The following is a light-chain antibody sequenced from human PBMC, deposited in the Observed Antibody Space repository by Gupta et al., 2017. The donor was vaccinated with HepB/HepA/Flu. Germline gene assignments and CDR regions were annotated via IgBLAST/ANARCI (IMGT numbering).Light chain of an antibody. CDR3: QHDHKWPFT. Sequence: IVLLQSPATLSVSPRESATFSCRASQSVAGDIAWYQHRPGQAPRVLIYGASTRDNGIPARFGGSGSGTEFTLTITRLQSEDSAVYYCQHDHKWPFTFGHGTKVNI. CDR2: GAS. V-gene: IGKV3-15*01. CDR1: QSVAGD. J-gene: IGKJ3*01.